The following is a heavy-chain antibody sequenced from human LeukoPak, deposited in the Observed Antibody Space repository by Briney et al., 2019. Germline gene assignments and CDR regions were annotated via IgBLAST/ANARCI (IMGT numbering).Heavy chain of an antibody. CDR1: GFTVSSNY. J-gene: IGHJ4*02. Sequence: GGSLRLSCAASGFTVSSNYMSWVRQAPGKGLEWVSVIYSGGSTYYADSVKGRFTISRDNSKNTLYLQMNSLRAEDTAVYYCAREGSSSGWPFDYWGRGTLVTVSS. CDR3: AREGSSSGWPFDY. D-gene: IGHD6-19*01. V-gene: IGHV3-66*01. CDR2: IYSGGST.